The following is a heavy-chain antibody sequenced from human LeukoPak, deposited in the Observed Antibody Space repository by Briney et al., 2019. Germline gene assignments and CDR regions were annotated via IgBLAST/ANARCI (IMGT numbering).Heavy chain of an antibody. CDR2: MAPGGYS. CDR1: GGYITQTNW. Sequence: SGTLSLTCAVSGGYITQTNWWSWVRQSPGKGLEWIGEMAPGGYSNYNPSLRGRVTMSVDTSKNQFFLKVDSVSAADTAIYYCATSTYSYAWGNWGQGTLVTVSS. CDR3: ATSTYSYAWGN. J-gene: IGHJ4*02. V-gene: IGHV4-4*02. D-gene: IGHD3-16*01.